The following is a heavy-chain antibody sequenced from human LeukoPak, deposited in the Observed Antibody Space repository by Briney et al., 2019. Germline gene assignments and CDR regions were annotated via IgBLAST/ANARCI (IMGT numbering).Heavy chain of an antibody. J-gene: IGHJ4*02. V-gene: IGHV3-74*01. Sequence: GGSLRLSCAASGFTFSSYRMHWVRQAPGKGLVWVSRINSDGSSTSYADSVKGRFTISRDNAKNTLYLQMNSLRAEDTAVYYCARDVPPPYYYDSSGYYPDYWGQGTLVTVSS. D-gene: IGHD3-22*01. CDR3: ARDVPPPYYYDSSGYYPDY. CDR2: INSDGSST. CDR1: GFTFSSYR.